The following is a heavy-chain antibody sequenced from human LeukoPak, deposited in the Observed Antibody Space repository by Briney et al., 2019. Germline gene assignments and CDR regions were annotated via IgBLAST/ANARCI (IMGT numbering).Heavy chain of an antibody. CDR3: ARETSSSWVLDY. CDR2: ISYDGSNK. Sequence: GRSLRLSCAASGFTFSSYAMHWVRQAPGKGLEWVAVISYDGSNKYYADSVKGRFTISRDNAKSSLYLQMNRLRAEDTAVYYCARETSSSWVLDYWGQGTLVTVSS. CDR1: GFTFSSYA. D-gene: IGHD6-13*01. J-gene: IGHJ4*02. V-gene: IGHV3-30-3*01.